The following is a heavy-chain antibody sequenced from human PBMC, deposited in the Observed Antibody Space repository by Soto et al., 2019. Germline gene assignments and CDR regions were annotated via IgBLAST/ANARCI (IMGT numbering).Heavy chain of an antibody. D-gene: IGHD6-19*01. V-gene: IGHV4-59*01. J-gene: IGHJ5*02. Sequence: QVQLQESGPGLVKPSETLSLTCTVSGGSISSYYWSWIRQPPGKGLEWIGYIYYSGSTNYNPSLKSRVTISVETSTNQFALKLSSVTAADTAVYYCARVIAVANWRLYPWGQGTLVTVSS. CDR3: ARVIAVANWRLYP. CDR1: GGSISSYY. CDR2: IYYSGST.